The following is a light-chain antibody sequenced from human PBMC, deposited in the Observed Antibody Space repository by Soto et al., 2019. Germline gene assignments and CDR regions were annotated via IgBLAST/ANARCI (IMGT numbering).Light chain of an antibody. CDR1: QSVANY. CDR3: QQYNNWPPIT. J-gene: IGKJ5*01. Sequence: EIVLTQSPATLSLSPGERATHSCRASQSVANYLAWYQQRPGQAPRLLIYDASNRATGIPARFRGSGSGTEFTLTISSLQSEDFAVYFCQQYNNWPPITFGQGTRLEI. V-gene: IGKV3-11*01. CDR2: DAS.